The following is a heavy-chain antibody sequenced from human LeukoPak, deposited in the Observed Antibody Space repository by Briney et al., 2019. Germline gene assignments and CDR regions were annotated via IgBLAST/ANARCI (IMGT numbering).Heavy chain of an antibody. J-gene: IGHJ4*02. Sequence: GGSLRLSCAASGFTFSSYAIHWVRQAPGKGLEYVSAISSNGGNTYYADSVKGRFTISRDNSKNTLYLQMGSLRAEDMAVYYCARDVSKYSSSWRENIDYWGQGTLVTVSS. V-gene: IGHV3-64*02. CDR2: ISSNGGNT. D-gene: IGHD6-13*01. CDR1: GFTFSSYA. CDR3: ARDVSKYSSSWRENIDY.